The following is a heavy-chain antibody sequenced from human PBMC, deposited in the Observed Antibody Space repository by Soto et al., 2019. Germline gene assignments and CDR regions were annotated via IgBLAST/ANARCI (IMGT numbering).Heavy chain of an antibody. CDR2: IYHSGST. CDR3: ARGEVYYYHGMDV. Sequence: PSETLSLTCAVSGGSISSGGYSWSWIRQPPGKGLEWIGYIYHSGSTYYNPSLKSRVTISVDRSKNQFSLKLSSVTAADTAVYYCARGEVYYYHGMDVWGQGTTVTASS. CDR1: GGSISSGGYS. V-gene: IGHV4-30-2*01. J-gene: IGHJ6*02.